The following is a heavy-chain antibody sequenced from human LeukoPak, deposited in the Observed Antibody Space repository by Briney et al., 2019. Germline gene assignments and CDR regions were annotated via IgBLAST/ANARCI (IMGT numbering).Heavy chain of an antibody. CDR1: GFTFSSNY. Sequence: GGSLRLSCAASGFTFSSNYMSWVRQAPGKGLEWVSVIYSGGSTYYADSVKGRFTISRDNSKNTLYLQMNSLRAEDTAVYYCARDSIAARPGYYYYGMDVWGQGTTVTVSS. V-gene: IGHV3-53*01. D-gene: IGHD6-6*01. J-gene: IGHJ6*02. CDR3: ARDSIAARPGYYYYGMDV. CDR2: IYSGGST.